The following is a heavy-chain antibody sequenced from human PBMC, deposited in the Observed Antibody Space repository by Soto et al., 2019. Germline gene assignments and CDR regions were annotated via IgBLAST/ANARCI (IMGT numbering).Heavy chain of an antibody. V-gene: IGHV5-51*01. CDR2: IHPGDSDT. J-gene: IGHJ4*02. CDR1: GYRFTSYW. CDR3: ATLKRGPYYLDC. D-gene: IGHD2-21*01. Sequence: EVQLVQSGTEVKKPGDSLKISCEASGYRFTSYWIGWVRQMPGKGLEWMGVIHPGDSDTRYSPSFQGQVTISVDKSRSTTYLQWSSLKASDTAIYYCATLKRGPYYLDCWGQGTRVTVSA.